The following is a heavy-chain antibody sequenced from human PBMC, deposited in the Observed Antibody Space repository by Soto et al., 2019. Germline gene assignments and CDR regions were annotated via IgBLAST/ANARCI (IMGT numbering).Heavy chain of an antibody. CDR2: IIPILGIA. CDR3: ARGHCSGGSCYSFDY. Sequence: QVQLVQSGAEVKKPGSSVKVSCKASGGTFSSYTISWVRQAPGQGLEWMGRIIPILGIANYAQKFQGRVTIPADESTSTAYMELSSLRYEDTAVYYCARGHCSGGSCYSFDYWGQGTLVTVSS. J-gene: IGHJ4*02. CDR1: GGTFSSYT. D-gene: IGHD2-15*01. V-gene: IGHV1-69*02.